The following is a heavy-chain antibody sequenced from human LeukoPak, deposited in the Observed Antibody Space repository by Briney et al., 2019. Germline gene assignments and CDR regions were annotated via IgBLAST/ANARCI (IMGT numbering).Heavy chain of an antibody. V-gene: IGHV5-51*01. CDR2: IYPGDSDT. Sequence: PGESLKISCKGSGYSFTSYWIGWVRQMPGKGLEWMGIIYPGDSDTRYSPSFQGQVTISADKSISTAYLQWSSLKASDTAMYYCARRDYYYDSSGYEFARWGQGTLVTVSS. CDR3: ARRDYYYDSSGYEFAR. CDR1: GYSFTSYW. D-gene: IGHD3-22*01. J-gene: IGHJ4*02.